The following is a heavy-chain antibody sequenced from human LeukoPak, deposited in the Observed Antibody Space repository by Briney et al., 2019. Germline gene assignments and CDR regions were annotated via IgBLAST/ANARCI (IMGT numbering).Heavy chain of an antibody. D-gene: IGHD2-21*02. J-gene: IGHJ4*02. CDR1: GMVFRNCG. Sequence: GQSVVHNCAAAGMVFRNCGMHYVIGVHGNRLVFVAFIWNDGDNKYYADSVKGRFTISRDDSKNTLYLQMDSLRAEDTAVYYCARDGSLVTATVIDYWGQGTLVTVSS. V-gene: IGHV3-33*01. CDR2: IWNDGDNK. CDR3: ARDGSLVTATVIDY.